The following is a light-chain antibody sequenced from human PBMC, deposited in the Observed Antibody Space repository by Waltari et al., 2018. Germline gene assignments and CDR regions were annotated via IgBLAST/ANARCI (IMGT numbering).Light chain of an antibody. J-gene: IGKJ3*01. CDR2: AAF. V-gene: IGKV3-20*01. Sequence: ENVLTQSPATLSLSPGERATLPCRASQTIDRTYLAWYQQKPGQAPRLLIDAAFSRATGIPDRFSGSGSGTDFTLTITRLEPEDFAVYYCQQYGRSPEVTFGPGTKVDIK. CDR3: QQYGRSPEVT. CDR1: QTIDRTY.